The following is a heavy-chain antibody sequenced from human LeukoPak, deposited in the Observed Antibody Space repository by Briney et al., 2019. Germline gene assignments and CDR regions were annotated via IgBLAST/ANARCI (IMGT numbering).Heavy chain of an antibody. J-gene: IGHJ4*02. Sequence: GGSLRLSCAASGFTFSSYGMHWVRQAPGKGLEWVAVISYDGSNKYYADSVKGRFTISRDNSKNTLYLQMNSLRAEDTAVYYCAKGPDSSGWYFPFDYWGQGTLVTVSS. D-gene: IGHD6-19*01. CDR1: GFTFSSYG. CDR3: AKGPDSSGWYFPFDY. CDR2: ISYDGSNK. V-gene: IGHV3-30*18.